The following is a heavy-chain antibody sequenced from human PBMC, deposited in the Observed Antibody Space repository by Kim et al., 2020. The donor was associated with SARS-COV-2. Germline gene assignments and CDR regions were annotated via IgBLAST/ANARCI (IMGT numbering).Heavy chain of an antibody. J-gene: IGHJ6*02. V-gene: IGHV3-7*03. CDR3: AREPEKGYYYYGMDV. Sequence: ESGKGRFTIPRDKAKNSLYLQMNSLRAEDTAVYYCAREPEKGYYYYGMDVWGQGTTVTVSS.